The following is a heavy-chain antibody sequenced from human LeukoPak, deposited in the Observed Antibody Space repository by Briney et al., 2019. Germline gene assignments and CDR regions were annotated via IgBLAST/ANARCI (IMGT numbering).Heavy chain of an antibody. CDR2: IYHSGTT. V-gene: IGHV4-38-2*02. CDR3: ARSSRDAFDI. CDR1: GYSISSGYY. J-gene: IGHJ3*02. Sequence: SETLSLTCTVSGYSISSGYYWGWIRQPPGEGLEWIGSIYHSGTTYYNPSLKSRVTISVDTSKNQFSLKLSSVTAADTAVYYCARSSRDAFDIWGQGTMVTVSS.